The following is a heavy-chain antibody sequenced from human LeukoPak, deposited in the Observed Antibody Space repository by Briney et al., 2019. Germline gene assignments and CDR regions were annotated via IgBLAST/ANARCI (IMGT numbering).Heavy chain of an antibody. Sequence: SGTLSLTCAVSGGSIINSNWWSWVRQPPGKGLEWIGEIDHSGSTSYNPSLKSRVTMSVDRSQNQFSLRLSTVTAADTAVYYCARALAGDFDYWGQGTLVTVSS. V-gene: IGHV4-4*02. CDR1: GGSIINSNW. CDR2: IDHSGST. D-gene: IGHD6-19*01. CDR3: ARALAGDFDY. J-gene: IGHJ4*02.